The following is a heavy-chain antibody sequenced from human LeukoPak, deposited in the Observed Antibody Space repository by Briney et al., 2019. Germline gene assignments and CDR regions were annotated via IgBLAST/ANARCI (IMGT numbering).Heavy chain of an antibody. J-gene: IGHJ6*02. CDR3: ARFRSSFPAHNMDV. CDR1: GYTFTSYG. CDR2: MNPNSGYT. Sequence: ASVKVSCTASGYTFTSYGINWVRQSTGQRLEWMVWMNPNSGYTGYAQKFQCSVIMTRNTSTSTAYMELSSLGSEDTAVYYCARFRSSFPAHNMDVWGQGTTVTVSS. D-gene: IGHD6-6*01. V-gene: IGHV1-8*01.